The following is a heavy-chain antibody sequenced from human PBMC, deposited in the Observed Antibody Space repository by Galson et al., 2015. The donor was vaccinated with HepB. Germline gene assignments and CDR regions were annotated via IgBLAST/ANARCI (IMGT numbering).Heavy chain of an antibody. Sequence: SLRLSCAVSGFLFDDYAMHWVRQAPGKGLEWVSGIHWNSSNIGYADSVKGRFTISRDNAQSSLYLQMNSLRAEDTAVYYCAFLGNSGSYLAVFDIWGQGTRVTVSS. CDR3: AFLGNSGSYLAVFDI. J-gene: IGHJ3*02. CDR1: GFLFDDYA. V-gene: IGHV3-9*01. D-gene: IGHD1-26*01. CDR2: IHWNSSNI.